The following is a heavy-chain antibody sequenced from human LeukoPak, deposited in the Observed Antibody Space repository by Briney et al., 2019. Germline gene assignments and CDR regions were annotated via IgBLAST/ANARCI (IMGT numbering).Heavy chain of an antibody. CDR2: ISKDGSDE. D-gene: IGHD3-10*01. V-gene: IGHV3-30*01. CDR3: AREAYYGSGRSRQPSPV. J-gene: IGHJ4*02. CDR1: GFTFSSYA. Sequence: RTSLRLSCAASGFTFSSYAMHWVRQAPGKGLEWVALISKDGSDEDHADSVKGRFTISRDNSKDTLYLQMISLRIEDTAAYYCAREAYYGSGRSRQPSPVWGQGTLVTVSS.